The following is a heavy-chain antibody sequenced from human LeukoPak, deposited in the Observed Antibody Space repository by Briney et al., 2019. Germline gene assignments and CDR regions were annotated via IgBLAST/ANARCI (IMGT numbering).Heavy chain of an antibody. D-gene: IGHD6-13*01. CDR1: GFTFSTYA. Sequence: GGSLRLSCSASGFTFSTYAMHWVRQAPGKGLEYVSAISSNGGATQYADSVRGRFTISRDNSKNTLYLQMSSLRDEDTAVYYCVKGAGSWPRSFDYWGQGTLVTVSS. CDR3: VKGAGSWPRSFDY. J-gene: IGHJ4*02. CDR2: ISSNGGAT. V-gene: IGHV3-64D*06.